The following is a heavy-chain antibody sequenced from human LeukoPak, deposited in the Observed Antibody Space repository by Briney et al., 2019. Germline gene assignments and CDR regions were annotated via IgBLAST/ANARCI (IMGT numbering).Heavy chain of an antibody. V-gene: IGHV4-34*01. CDR3: ARGSPPYYDSSGYYYYYYYMDV. D-gene: IGHD3-22*01. CDR2: INHSGST. Sequence: NPGGSLRLSCAASGFTFSDHFMDWVRQPPGKGLEWIGEINHSGSTNYNPSLKSRVTISVDTSKNQFSLKLSSVTAADTAVYYCARGSPPYYDSSGYYYYYYYMDVWGKGTTVTVSS. J-gene: IGHJ6*03. CDR1: GFTFSDHF.